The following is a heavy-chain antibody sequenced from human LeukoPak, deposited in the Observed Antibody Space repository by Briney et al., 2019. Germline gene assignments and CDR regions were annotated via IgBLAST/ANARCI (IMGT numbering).Heavy chain of an antibody. Sequence: SVKVSCKASGGTFSSYTISWVRQAPGQGLEWMGRIIPILGIANYAQKFQGRVTITADKSTSTAYMELSSLRSEDTAVYYCARESVDFWSGYRLYYFDYWGQGTLVTVSS. CDR3: ARESVDFWSGYRLYYFDY. J-gene: IGHJ4*02. CDR2: IIPILGIA. V-gene: IGHV1-69*04. D-gene: IGHD3-3*01. CDR1: GGTFSSYT.